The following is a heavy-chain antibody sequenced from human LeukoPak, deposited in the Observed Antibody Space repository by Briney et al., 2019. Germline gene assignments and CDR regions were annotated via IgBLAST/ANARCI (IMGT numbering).Heavy chain of an antibody. Sequence: SEALSPTCIVSGGSISGYFWSWIRQPPGKGLEWIGYIYYSGSTNYNPSLKSRVTISVDTSKNQFSLKLSSVTAADTAVYYCARSWGSYRRYFDYWGQGTLVTVSS. J-gene: IGHJ4*01. CDR3: ARSWGSYRRYFDY. D-gene: IGHD1-26*01. CDR2: IYYSGST. CDR1: GGSISGYF. V-gene: IGHV4-59*01.